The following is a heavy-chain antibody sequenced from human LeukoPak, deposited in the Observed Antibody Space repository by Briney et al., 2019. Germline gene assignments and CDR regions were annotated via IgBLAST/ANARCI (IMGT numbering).Heavy chain of an antibody. D-gene: IGHD2-2*01. CDR3: AKTVCSSTSCYFDY. Sequence: GRSLRLSCAASGFTFSSYGMHWVRQAPGKGLEWVAVISYDGGNGYYAESARGRFTISRDNSKNTLYLQMNSLRAEDTAVYYCAKTVCSSTSCYFDYWGQGTLVTVSS. CDR2: ISYDGGNG. V-gene: IGHV3-30*18. J-gene: IGHJ4*02. CDR1: GFTFSSYG.